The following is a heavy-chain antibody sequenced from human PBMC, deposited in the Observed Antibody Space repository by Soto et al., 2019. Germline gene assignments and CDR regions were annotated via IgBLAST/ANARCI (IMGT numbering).Heavy chain of an antibody. V-gene: IGHV4-59*08. Sequence: QVQLQESGPGRVKPSETLSLNCSVSGGSLTSYFWSWIRQPPGKGLEWLGYISYSGYTNYNPSLKSRVTISRDTSKNQFSLRLTSVTAADTAVYYCARRWSGIAYWGQGTLVTVSS. CDR2: ISYSGYT. J-gene: IGHJ4*02. CDR1: GGSLTSYF. CDR3: ARRWSGIAY. D-gene: IGHD3-3*01.